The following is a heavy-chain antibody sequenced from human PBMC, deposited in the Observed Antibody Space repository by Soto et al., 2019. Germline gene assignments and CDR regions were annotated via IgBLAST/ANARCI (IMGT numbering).Heavy chain of an antibody. Sequence: QVQLVESGGGVVQPGRSLRLSCAASGFTFSSYGIHWVRQAPGKGLEWVAVIWYAGSSKYYTDSVKGRFTISRDKSKNTLDLQLDTLRSEDTAVYYCARDPGDASAFDIWGQGTMVTVSS. CDR3: ARDPGDASAFDI. J-gene: IGHJ3*02. D-gene: IGHD4-17*01. V-gene: IGHV3-33*01. CDR1: GFTFSSYG. CDR2: IWYAGSSK.